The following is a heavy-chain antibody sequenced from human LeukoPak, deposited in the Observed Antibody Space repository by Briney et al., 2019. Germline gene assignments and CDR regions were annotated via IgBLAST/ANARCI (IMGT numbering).Heavy chain of an antibody. Sequence: SETLSLTCTVSGGSISSYYWSWIRQPPGKGLEWIGYIYYSGSTNYNPSLKSRVTISVDTSKNQFSLKLSSVTAADTAVYYCARGGEQWLSRQGCDPWGQGTLVTVSS. CDR1: GGSISSYY. CDR3: ARGGEQWLSRQGCDP. V-gene: IGHV4-59*01. D-gene: IGHD6-19*01. J-gene: IGHJ5*02. CDR2: IYYSGST.